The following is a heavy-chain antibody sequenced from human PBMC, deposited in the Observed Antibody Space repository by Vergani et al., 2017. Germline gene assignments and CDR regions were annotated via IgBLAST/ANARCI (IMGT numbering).Heavy chain of an antibody. CDR1: GFTFSNYA. Sequence: EVQLLESGGGLVQPGGSLRLSCAGSGFTFSNYAMNWARQAPGKGLEWVSAIGVRDTTYYAESVKGRFTISRDNSKNTVYLQMNSLRAEDTAVYYCAKLLGTSWYVGYWCQGTLVTVSS. V-gene: IGHV3-23*01. J-gene: IGHJ4*02. CDR2: IGVRDTT. D-gene: IGHD6-13*01. CDR3: AKLLGTSWYVGY.